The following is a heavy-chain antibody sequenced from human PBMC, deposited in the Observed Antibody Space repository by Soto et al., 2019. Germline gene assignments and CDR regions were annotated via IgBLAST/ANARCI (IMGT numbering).Heavy chain of an antibody. CDR2: ISDSGST. D-gene: IGHD3-22*01. CDR3: ARRDRSGFSYWLDT. CDR1: GGSISDGYY. V-gene: IGHV4-31*03. J-gene: IGHJ5*02. Sequence: PSETLSLTCTVSGGSISDGYYWSWIRQHPGKGLEWIGSISDSGSTSYNPSLKSRLTISVDTSKNQFSLNLRSVTAADTAVYYCARRDRSGFSYWLDTWGQGXLVTVSS.